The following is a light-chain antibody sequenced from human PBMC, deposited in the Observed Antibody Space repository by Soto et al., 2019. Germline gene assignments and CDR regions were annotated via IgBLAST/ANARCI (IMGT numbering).Light chain of an antibody. CDR1: QSISIY. CDR3: QQTYTTPEIT. Sequence: EIQVTHAASSLSSSVVYRVTVTCRXSQSISIYLNWYQLKPGKAPNLLMYGASYLKSGVPTRFSGSGSGTDFTLTISSLQPEDFAIYYCQQTYTTPEITFGQGTRLEIK. J-gene: IGKJ5*01. CDR2: GAS. V-gene: IGKV1-39*01.